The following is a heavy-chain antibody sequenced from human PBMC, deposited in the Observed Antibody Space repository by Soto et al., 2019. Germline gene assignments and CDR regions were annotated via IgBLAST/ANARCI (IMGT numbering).Heavy chain of an antibody. CDR1: GFTFSTYG. J-gene: IGHJ6*02. Sequence: QVQLVESGGGEVQPGRSLTISCAASGFTFSTYGMHWVRQTPGKGLEWVAVISYDGTNKFYSDSVKGRFTISRDNFKNTLTLQMNSLSAADTAVYSCAKDLQSYGDYDYYCYGMDVWGLGTRVTVSS. CDR2: ISYDGTNK. V-gene: IGHV3-30*18. CDR3: AKDLQSYGDYDYYCYGMDV. D-gene: IGHD4-17*01.